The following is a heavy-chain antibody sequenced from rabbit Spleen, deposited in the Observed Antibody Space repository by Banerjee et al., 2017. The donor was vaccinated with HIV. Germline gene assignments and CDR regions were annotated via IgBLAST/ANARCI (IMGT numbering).Heavy chain of an antibody. V-gene: IGHV1S45*01. D-gene: IGHD1-1*01. J-gene: IGHJ2*01. Sequence: LEESGGGLVKPGGTLTLTCTVSGFSFSSNWICWVRQAPGKGLEWIACIDTNDGDTDYANWPKGRFTISKTSSTTVTLQMTSLTAADTATYFCARNYVNAFDPWAPGTLVTVS. CDR1: GFSFSSNW. CDR3: ARNYVNAFDP. CDR2: IDTNDGDT.